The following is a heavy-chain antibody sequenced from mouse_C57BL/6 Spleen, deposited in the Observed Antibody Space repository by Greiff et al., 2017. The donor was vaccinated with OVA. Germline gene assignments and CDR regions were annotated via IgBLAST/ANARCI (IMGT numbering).Heavy chain of an antibody. J-gene: IGHJ1*03. Sequence: VKLMESGPELVKPGASVKISCKASGYAFSSSWMNWVKQRPGKGLEWIGRIYPGDGDTNYNGKFKGKATLTADKSSSTAYMQLSSLTSEDSAVYFCARSLYSWYFDVWGTGTTVTVSS. V-gene: IGHV1-82*01. CDR1: GYAFSSSW. CDR2: IYPGDGDT. D-gene: IGHD6-1*01. CDR3: ARSLYSWYFDV.